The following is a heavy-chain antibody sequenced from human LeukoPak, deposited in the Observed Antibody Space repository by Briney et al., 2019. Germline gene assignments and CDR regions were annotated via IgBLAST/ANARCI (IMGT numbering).Heavy chain of an antibody. CDR1: GFTFSSYA. J-gene: IGHJ4*02. CDR3: AKFSSGWPCIDY. D-gene: IGHD6-19*01. Sequence: PGGSLRLSCAASGFTFSSYAMSWVRQAPGKGLEWVSAISGSGGSTYYADSVKGRFTISRDNSKNTLYLQMNSLRAEDAAVYYCAKFSSGWPCIDYWGQGTLVTVSS. V-gene: IGHV3-23*01. CDR2: ISGSGGST.